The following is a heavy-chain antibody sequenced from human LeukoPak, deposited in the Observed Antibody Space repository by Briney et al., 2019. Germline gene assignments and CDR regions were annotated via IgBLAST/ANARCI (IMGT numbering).Heavy chain of an antibody. V-gene: IGHV3-30-3*01. CDR3: AKVIGYDFWSGYPLGAFDI. D-gene: IGHD3-3*01. CDR1: GFTFSSYA. CDR2: ISYDGSNK. J-gene: IGHJ3*02. Sequence: GRSLRLSCAASGFTFSSYAMHWVRQAPGKGLEWVAVISYDGSNKYYADSVKGRFSISRDNSKNTLYLQMNSLRAEDTAVYYCAKVIGYDFWSGYPLGAFDIWGQGTMVTVSS.